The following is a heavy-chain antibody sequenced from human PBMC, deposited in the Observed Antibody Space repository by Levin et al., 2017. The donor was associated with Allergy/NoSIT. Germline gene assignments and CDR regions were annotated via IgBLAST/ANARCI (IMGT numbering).Heavy chain of an antibody. CDR3: ARAGWGVVVPAAPEDY. V-gene: IGHV3-48*01. Sequence: LSLTCAASGFTFSSYGMNWVRQAPGKGLEWVSYISSSSSTIYYADSVKGRFTISRDNAKNSLYLQMNSLRAEDTAVYYCARAGWGVVVPAAPEDYWGQGTLVTVSS. CDR2: ISSSSSTI. J-gene: IGHJ4*02. CDR1: GFTFSSYG. D-gene: IGHD2-2*01.